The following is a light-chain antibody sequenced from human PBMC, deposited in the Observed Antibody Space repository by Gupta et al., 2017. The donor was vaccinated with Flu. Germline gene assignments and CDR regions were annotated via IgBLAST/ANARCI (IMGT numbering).Light chain of an antibody. V-gene: IGKV3-20*01. CDR1: QSVGTNY. Sequence: IVLTQSPGTLSVSPGERATLSCRASQSVGTNYVAWYQKKSGQAPRLLIYGAYRRATGIPDRFSGSGSGTEFTLTISRLEPEDFAVYYCQQYSSSPSFGPGTKVDIK. CDR3: QQYSSSPS. J-gene: IGKJ3*01. CDR2: GAY.